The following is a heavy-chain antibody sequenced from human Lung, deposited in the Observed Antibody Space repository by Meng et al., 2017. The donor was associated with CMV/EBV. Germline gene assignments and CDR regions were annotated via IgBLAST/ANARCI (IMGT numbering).Heavy chain of an antibody. CDR3: AGGGTRIVL. Sequence: SVXVSCKASGGSFSTCSISGVRQAAAQGLEWMGRITPILGTANYAQKSQGRVTITADKSTSTAYMELSRLRSEDTAVDYCAGGGTRIVLWGQGSLVTVSS. CDR2: ITPILGTA. J-gene: IGHJ4*02. V-gene: IGHV1-69*08. D-gene: IGHD2-15*01. CDR1: GGSFSTCS.